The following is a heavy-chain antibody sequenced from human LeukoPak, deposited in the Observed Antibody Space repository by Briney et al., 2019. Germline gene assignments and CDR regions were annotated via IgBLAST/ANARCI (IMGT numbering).Heavy chain of an antibody. CDR3: ATERYGSGSYYNGGLRDY. J-gene: IGHJ4*02. V-gene: IGHV1-24*01. D-gene: IGHD3-10*01. CDR1: GYTLTELS. CDR2: FDPEDGET. Sequence: ASVKVSCKVSGYTLTELSMHWVRQAPGKGLEWMGGFDPEDGETIYAQKFQGGVTMTEDTSTDTAYMELSSLRSEDTAVYYCATERYGSGSYYNGGLRDYWGQGTLVTVSS.